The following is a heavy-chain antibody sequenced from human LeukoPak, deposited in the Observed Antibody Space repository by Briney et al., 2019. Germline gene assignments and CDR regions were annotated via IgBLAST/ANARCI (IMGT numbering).Heavy chain of an antibody. CDR2: ISAYNGNT. D-gene: IGHD3-22*01. V-gene: IGHV1-18*01. Sequence: ASMKVSCKASGYTFTSYGISWVRQAPGQGLEWMGWISAYNGNTNYAQKLQGRVTMTTDTSTSTAYMELRSLRSDDTAVYYCARAGRDYYDSSGYSYWGQGTLVTVSS. J-gene: IGHJ4*02. CDR3: ARAGRDYYDSSGYSY. CDR1: GYTFTSYG.